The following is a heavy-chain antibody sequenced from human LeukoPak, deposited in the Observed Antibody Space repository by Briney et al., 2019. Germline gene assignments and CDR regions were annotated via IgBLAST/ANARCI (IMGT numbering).Heavy chain of an antibody. CDR2: ISTNNGNT. CDR3: ARDVPGSIGTTARFDP. J-gene: IGHJ5*02. CDR1: GYTSSDYG. D-gene: IGHD1-1*01. Sequence: ASVKVSCKSSGYTSSDYGISWMRQAPGQGLEWVGWISTNNGNTNYAQQFQGRVTMTTDTSTSTAYMELRSLKSDDTAVYYCARDVPGSIGTTARFDPWGQGTLVTVSS. V-gene: IGHV1-18*01.